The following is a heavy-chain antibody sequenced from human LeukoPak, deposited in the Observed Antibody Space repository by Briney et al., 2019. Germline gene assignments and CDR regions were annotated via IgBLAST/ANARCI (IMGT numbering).Heavy chain of an antibody. CDR3: ARAQITMVRGVISY. D-gene: IGHD3-10*01. J-gene: IGHJ4*02. CDR1: GYTFTGYY. Sequence: ASVKVSCTASGYTFTGYYMHWVRQAPGQGLEWMGWINPNSGGTNYAQKFQGRVTMTRDTSISTAYMELSRLRSDDTAVYYCARAQITMVRGVISYWGQGTLVTVSS. V-gene: IGHV1-2*02. CDR2: INPNSGGT.